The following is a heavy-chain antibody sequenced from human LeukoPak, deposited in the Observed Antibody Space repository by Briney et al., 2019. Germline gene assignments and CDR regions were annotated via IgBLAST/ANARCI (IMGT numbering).Heavy chain of an antibody. Sequence: GGSLRLSCAASVFPFSSYAMDWVRQAPGKGLEYVSAISSNGGSTSYANSVKGRFTISRDNSKNTLYLQMGSLRAEEMAVYYCARCSSVVVIMLEYWGQGTLVTVSS. V-gene: IGHV3-64*01. D-gene: IGHD3-22*01. CDR1: VFPFSSYA. CDR2: ISSNGGST. J-gene: IGHJ4*02. CDR3: ARCSSVVVIMLEY.